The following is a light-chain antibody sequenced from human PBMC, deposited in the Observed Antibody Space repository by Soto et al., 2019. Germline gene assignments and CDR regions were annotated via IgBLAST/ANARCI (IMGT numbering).Light chain of an antibody. Sequence: IQMTQSPSTLSASVGDRVTITCRASQSISSWLAWYQQKLGRAPRLLIYDASSLESGVPSRFSGSGYGTEFTLTISSLQPDDFATYYCQQYNSYSPFGQGTKVDIK. V-gene: IGKV1-5*01. CDR1: QSISSW. J-gene: IGKJ1*01. CDR3: QQYNSYSP. CDR2: DAS.